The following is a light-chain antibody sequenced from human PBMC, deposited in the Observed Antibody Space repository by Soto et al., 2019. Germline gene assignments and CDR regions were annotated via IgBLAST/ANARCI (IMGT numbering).Light chain of an antibody. CDR1: QSVSSY. J-gene: IGKJ3*01. V-gene: IGKV3-11*01. CDR3: QQRSD. Sequence: EIVLTQSPATLSLSPGERATLSCRASQSVSSYLAWYQQKPGQAPRPLIYDASNRATGIPARFSGSGSGTDFTLTISSLEPEDFAVYDCQQRSDFGPGTKVDIK. CDR2: DAS.